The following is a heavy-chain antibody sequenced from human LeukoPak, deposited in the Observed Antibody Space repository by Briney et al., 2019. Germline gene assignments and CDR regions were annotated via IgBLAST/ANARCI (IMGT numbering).Heavy chain of an antibody. V-gene: IGHV4-34*01. Sequence: ETLSLTCAVYGGSFSGYYWSWIRQPPGKGLEWIGEINHSGSTNYNPSLKSQVTISVDTSKNQFSLKLSSVTAADTAVYYCARGKRGRGYSYGSFDYWGQGTLVTVSS. CDR1: GGSFSGYY. J-gene: IGHJ4*02. CDR3: ARGKRGRGYSYGSFDY. D-gene: IGHD5-18*01. CDR2: INHSGST.